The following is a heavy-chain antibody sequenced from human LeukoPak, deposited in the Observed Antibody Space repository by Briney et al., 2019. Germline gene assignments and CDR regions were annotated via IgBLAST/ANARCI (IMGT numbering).Heavy chain of an antibody. J-gene: IGHJ4*02. Sequence: SVKVSCKASGGTFSSYAISWVRQAPGQGLEWMGRIIPIFGIANYAQKFQGRVAITADKSTSKAYMELSSLRSEDTAVYYCARGGGIAAAGTDYFDYWGQGTLVTVSS. D-gene: IGHD6-13*01. V-gene: IGHV1-69*04. CDR2: IIPIFGIA. CDR1: GGTFSSYA. CDR3: ARGGGIAAAGTDYFDY.